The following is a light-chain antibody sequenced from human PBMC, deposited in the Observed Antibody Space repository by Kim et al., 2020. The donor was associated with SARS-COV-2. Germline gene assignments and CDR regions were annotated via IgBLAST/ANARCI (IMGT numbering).Light chain of an antibody. CDR2: GAS. CDR1: QSVSSSY. Sequence: EIVLTQSPGTLSLSPGERATLSCRASQSVSSSYLAWYQQKPGQAPRLLIYGASSRATGIPDRFSGSGSGTDFTLTISRLEPEYFAVYYCQQYGSSPLTFGGGTKLEI. J-gene: IGKJ4*01. V-gene: IGKV3-20*01. CDR3: QQYGSSPLT.